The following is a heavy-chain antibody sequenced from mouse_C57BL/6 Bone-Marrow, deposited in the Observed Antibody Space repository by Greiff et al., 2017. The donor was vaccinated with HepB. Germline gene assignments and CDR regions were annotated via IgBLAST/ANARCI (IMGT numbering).Heavy chain of an antibody. Sequence: EVHLVESGGDLVKPGGSLKLSCAASGFTFSSYGMSWVRQTPDKRLEWVATISSGGSYTYYPDSVKGRFTISRDNAKNTLYLQMSSLKSEDTAMYYCARHLYYGSSYWGQGTTLTVSS. J-gene: IGHJ2*01. D-gene: IGHD1-1*01. CDR3: ARHLYYGSSY. CDR1: GFTFSSYG. V-gene: IGHV5-6*01. CDR2: ISSGGSYT.